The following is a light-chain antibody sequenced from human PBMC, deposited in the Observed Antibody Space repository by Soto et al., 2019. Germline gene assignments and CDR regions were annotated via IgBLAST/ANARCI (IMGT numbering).Light chain of an antibody. V-gene: IGKV1-39*01. Sequence: DIQMTKSPSSLSASVGDRVTITCRASQRISSYLNWYQQKAGKAPKFVIYAASRLQSGVGSRFSGSGSGTDLTLTISSLQPEEFATYYCQQSYSTPISFGQGTRLEI. J-gene: IGKJ5*01. CDR3: QQSYSTPIS. CDR1: QRISSY. CDR2: AAS.